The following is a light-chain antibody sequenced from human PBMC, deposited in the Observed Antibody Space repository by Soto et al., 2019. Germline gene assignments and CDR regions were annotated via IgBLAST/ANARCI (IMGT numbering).Light chain of an antibody. CDR3: QQYGSSPT. V-gene: IGKV3-20*01. CDR1: QSVSSSY. Sequence: EILLTQSPGTLSLSPGERATLSCRASQSVSSSYLAWYQQKPGQAPRLLIYGASSRATGIPDRLSGSGSGTDFTLTISRLEPEGFAVYYCQQYGSSPTFGQGTKVDIK. CDR2: GAS. J-gene: IGKJ1*01.